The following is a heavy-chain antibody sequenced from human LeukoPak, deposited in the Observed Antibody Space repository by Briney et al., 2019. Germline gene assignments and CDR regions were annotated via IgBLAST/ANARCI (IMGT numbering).Heavy chain of an antibody. CDR3: ARVNYCGGDCYPTFDY. D-gene: IGHD2-21*02. V-gene: IGHV3-23*01. Sequence: PGGSLRLSCVGSGFTSIAYALTWARQAPGKGLEWVSGISGGGVTTYYADSVKGRFTISRDNSKNTLYLQMNSLRAEDTAVYYCARVNYCGGDCYPTFDYWGQGTLVTVSS. CDR1: GFTSIAYA. J-gene: IGHJ4*02. CDR2: ISGGGVTT.